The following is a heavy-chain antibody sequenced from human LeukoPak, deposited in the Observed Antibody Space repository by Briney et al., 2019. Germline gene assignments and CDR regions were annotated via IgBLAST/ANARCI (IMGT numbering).Heavy chain of an antibody. D-gene: IGHD1-26*01. J-gene: IGHJ4*02. CDR3: ARDGGYSGSYSDY. CDR1: GYSISSGYY. V-gene: IGHV4-38-2*02. Sequence: PSETLALTCTVSGYSISSGYYWGWIRQPPGKGLEWIGSIYHSGSTYYNPSLKSRVTISVDTSKNQFSLKLSSVTAADTAVYYCARDGGYSGSYSDYWGQGTLVTVSS. CDR2: IYHSGST.